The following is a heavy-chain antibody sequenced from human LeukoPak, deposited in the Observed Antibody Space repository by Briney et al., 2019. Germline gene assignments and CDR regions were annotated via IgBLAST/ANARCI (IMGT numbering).Heavy chain of an antibody. CDR1: GFTFDDYG. D-gene: IGHD3-22*01. CDR2: INWNGGST. J-gene: IGHJ3*02. V-gene: IGHV3-20*04. Sequence: PGGSLRLSCAASGFTFDDYGMSWVRQAPGKGLEWVSGINWNGGSTGYADSVKGRFTISRDNAKNSLYLQMNSLRAEDTALYYCAREGAYYYDSSGSEDAFDIWGQGTMVTVSS. CDR3: AREGAYYYDSSGSEDAFDI.